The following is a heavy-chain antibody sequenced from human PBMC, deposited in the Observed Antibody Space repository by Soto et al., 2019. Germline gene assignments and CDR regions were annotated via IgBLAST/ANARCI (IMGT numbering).Heavy chain of an antibody. V-gene: IGHV1-3*01. CDR3: ARGLRMVRGPISPAPGY. J-gene: IGHJ4*02. D-gene: IGHD3-10*01. Sequence: QVQLVQSGAEVKKPGASVKVSCKASGYTFTSYAMHWVRQAPGQRLEWMGWINAGNGNTKYSQKFQGRVTITRDTSXSXVYMELSSLRSEDTAVYYCARGLRMVRGPISPAPGYWGQGTLVTVSS. CDR2: INAGNGNT. CDR1: GYTFTSYA.